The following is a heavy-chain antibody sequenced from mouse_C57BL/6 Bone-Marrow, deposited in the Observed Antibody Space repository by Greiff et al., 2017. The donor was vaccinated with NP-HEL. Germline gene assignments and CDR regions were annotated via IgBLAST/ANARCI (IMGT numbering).Heavy chain of an antibody. CDR1: GFTFSDYG. Sequence: EVKVEESGGGLVKPGGSLKLSCAASGFTFSDYGMHWVRQAPEKGLEWVAYISSGSSTIYYADTVKGRFTISRDNAKNTLFLQMTSLRSEDTAMYYCARWIYYYYWGQGTTLTVSS. CDR3: ARWIYYYY. V-gene: IGHV5-17*01. CDR2: ISSGSSTI. J-gene: IGHJ2*01.